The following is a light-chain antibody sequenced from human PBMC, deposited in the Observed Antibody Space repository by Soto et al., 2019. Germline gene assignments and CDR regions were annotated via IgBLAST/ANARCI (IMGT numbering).Light chain of an antibody. CDR1: QRISNN. J-gene: IGKJ4*01. CDR2: AAS. CDR3: QQYNSWPT. V-gene: IGKV3-15*01. Sequence: EIVMTQSPATLSVSPGERATLSCRASQRISNNLAWYQHKTGQAPRLLIYAASTRATGIPARFSGSGSETEFTLTISSLQSEDFAVYYCQQYNSWPTFGGGTKVEIK.